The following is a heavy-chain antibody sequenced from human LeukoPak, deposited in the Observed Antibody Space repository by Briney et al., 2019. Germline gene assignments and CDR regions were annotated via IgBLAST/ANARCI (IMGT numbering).Heavy chain of an antibody. V-gene: IGHV4-34*01. J-gene: IGHJ5*02. CDR3: ARATIVVVPAAPSGFDP. Sequence: ETLSLTCAVYGGSFSGYYWSWIRQPPGKGLEWIGEINHSGSTNYNPSLKSRVTISVDTSKNQFSLKLSSVTAADTAVYYCARATIVVVPAAPSGFDPWGQGTLVTVSS. CDR2: INHSGST. CDR1: GGSFSGYY. D-gene: IGHD2-2*01.